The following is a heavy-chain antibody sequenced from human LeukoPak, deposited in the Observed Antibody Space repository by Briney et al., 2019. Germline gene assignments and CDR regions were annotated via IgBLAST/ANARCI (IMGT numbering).Heavy chain of an antibody. CDR3: ARSGVGATTSFDY. V-gene: IGHV1-69*05. CDR2: IISIFGTA. CDR1: GGTFSSYA. Sequence: GASVKVSCKASGGTFSSYAISWVRQAPGQGLEWMGGIISIFGTANYAQKFQGRVTITTDESTSTAYMELSSLRSEDTAVYYCARSGVGATTSFDYWGQGTLVTVSS. J-gene: IGHJ4*02. D-gene: IGHD1-26*01.